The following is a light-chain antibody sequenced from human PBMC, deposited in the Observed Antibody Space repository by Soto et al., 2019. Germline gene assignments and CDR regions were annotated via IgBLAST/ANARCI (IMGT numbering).Light chain of an antibody. CDR3: SSYAGSSNV. V-gene: IGLV2-8*01. Sequence: QSALTQPRSVSGSPGQSVTISCSGTSSDVGGYEYVSWYQQHPGKAPKLMIFEVNKRPSGVPDRFSGSKSGNTASLTVSGLQDEDEADYYCSSYAGSSNVFGTGTKVTVL. CDR2: EVN. J-gene: IGLJ1*01. CDR1: SSDVGGYEY.